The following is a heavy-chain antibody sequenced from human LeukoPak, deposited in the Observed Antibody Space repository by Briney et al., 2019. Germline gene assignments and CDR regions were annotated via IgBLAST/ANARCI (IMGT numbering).Heavy chain of an antibody. D-gene: IGHD6-19*01. CDR1: GYTFTYRY. CDR2: ITPFNGNT. CDR3: ARSGSGWYEAFDI. Sequence: SVKVSCKASGYTFTYRYLHWVRQAPGQALEWMGWITPFNGNTNYAQKFQDRVTITRDRSMSTAYMELSSLRSEDTAMYYCARSGSGWYEAFDIWGQGTMVTVSS. V-gene: IGHV1-45*02. J-gene: IGHJ3*02.